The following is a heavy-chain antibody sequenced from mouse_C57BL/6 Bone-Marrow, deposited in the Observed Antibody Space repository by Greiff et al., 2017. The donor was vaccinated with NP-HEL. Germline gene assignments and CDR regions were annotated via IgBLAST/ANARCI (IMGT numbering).Heavy chain of an antibody. D-gene: IGHD1-1*01. CDR2: IYPGDGDT. Sequence: QVHVKQSGPELVKPGASVKISCKASGYAFSSSWMNWVKQRPGKGLEWIGRIYPGDGDTNYNGKFKGKATLTADKSSSTAYMQLSSLTSEDSAVYFCARPYGSSYRWYFDVWGTGTTVTVSS. V-gene: IGHV1-82*01. CDR1: GYAFSSSW. J-gene: IGHJ1*03. CDR3: ARPYGSSYRWYFDV.